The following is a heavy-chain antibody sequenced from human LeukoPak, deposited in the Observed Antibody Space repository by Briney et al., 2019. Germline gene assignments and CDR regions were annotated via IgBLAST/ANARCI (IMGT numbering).Heavy chain of an antibody. CDR1: GGSISSSNW. D-gene: IGHD3-10*01. J-gene: IGHJ4*02. CDR2: IYHSGST. V-gene: IGHV4-4*02. Sequence: SETLSLTCAVSGGSISSSNWWSWVRQPPGKGLEWIGEIYHSGSTNYNPSLKSRVTISVDKSKNQFSLKLSSVTAADTAVYYCARDQYYGSGSSDYWGQGTLVTVSS. CDR3: ARDQYYGSGSSDY.